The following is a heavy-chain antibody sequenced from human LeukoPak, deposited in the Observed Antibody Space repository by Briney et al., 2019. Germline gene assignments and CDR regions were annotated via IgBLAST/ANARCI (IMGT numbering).Heavy chain of an antibody. Sequence: GSLRLSCAASGFTFSSYSMHWVRQAPGKGLEWMGEINHSGSTNYNPSLKSRVTISVDTTKNQFSMKLSYVTAADTAVYYCARIWPYWDSSSGYWGQGTLVTVSS. CDR3: ARIWPYWDSSSGY. CDR2: INHSGST. D-gene: IGHD6-13*01. CDR1: GFTFSSYS. J-gene: IGHJ4*02. V-gene: IGHV4-34*01.